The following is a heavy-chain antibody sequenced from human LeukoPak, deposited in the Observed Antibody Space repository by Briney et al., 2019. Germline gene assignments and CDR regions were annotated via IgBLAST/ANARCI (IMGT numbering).Heavy chain of an antibody. V-gene: IGHV3-21*04. Sequence: GGSLRLSCAASGFTFSSYSMNWVCQAPGKGLEWVSSISSSSLYIYYADSVKGRFTISRDNAKNSLYLQMNSLRAEDTAIYYCAKATIQQWLVKVDSFDSWGQGILVTVSS. CDR3: AKATIQQWLVKVDSFDS. CDR1: GFTFSSYS. J-gene: IGHJ4*02. CDR2: ISSSSLYI. D-gene: IGHD6-19*01.